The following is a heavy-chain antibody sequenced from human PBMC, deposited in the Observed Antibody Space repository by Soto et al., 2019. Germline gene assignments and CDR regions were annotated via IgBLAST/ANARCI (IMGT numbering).Heavy chain of an antibody. CDR2: IYPGDSDT. CDR3: AGLASSGTTYRAFGV. V-gene: IGHV5-51*01. Sequence: GESLKISCKASGYTFTSFWIGWVRQLPGKGLEWMGIIYPGDSDTKYSPSFQGQVTISADKSITTAYIHWSSLKASDTAMYYCAGLASSGTTYRAFGVWGQGTMVTVSS. J-gene: IGHJ3*01. CDR1: GYTFTSFW. D-gene: IGHD1-1*01.